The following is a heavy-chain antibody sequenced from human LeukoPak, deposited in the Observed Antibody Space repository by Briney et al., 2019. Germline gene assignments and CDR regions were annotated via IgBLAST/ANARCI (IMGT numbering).Heavy chain of an antibody. V-gene: IGHV3-30*18. CDR1: GFTFSSYG. J-gene: IGHJ4*02. CDR3: AKAHYYDSSGYYFRLDY. D-gene: IGHD3-22*01. Sequence: GGSLRLSCAASGFTFSSYGMHWVRQAPGKGLEWVAVISYDGSNKYYADSVKGRFTISRDNSKNTLYLQMNSLRAEDTAVYYCAKAHYYDSSGYYFRLDYWGQGTLVTVSS. CDR2: ISYDGSNK.